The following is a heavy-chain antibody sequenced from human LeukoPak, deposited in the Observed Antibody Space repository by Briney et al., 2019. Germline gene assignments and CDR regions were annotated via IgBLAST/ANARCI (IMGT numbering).Heavy chain of an antibody. CDR2: ISYDGSNK. CDR1: GFTFSSYA. V-gene: IGHV3-30*04. D-gene: IGHD6-6*01. J-gene: IGHJ4*02. Sequence: PGGSLRLSCAASGFTFSSYAMHWVRQAPGKGLEWVAVISYDGSNKYYADSVKGRFTISRDNAKNSLYLQMNSLRAEDTAVYYCARDWGSSSSILFGYWGQGTLVTVSS. CDR3: ARDWGSSSSILFGY.